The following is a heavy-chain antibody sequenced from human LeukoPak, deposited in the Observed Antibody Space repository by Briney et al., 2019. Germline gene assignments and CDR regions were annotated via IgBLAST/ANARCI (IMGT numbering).Heavy chain of an antibody. CDR1: GDSISRSTYY. Sequence: SETLSLTCTVSGDSISRSTYYWAWIRQPPGKGLEWIGSVYYGRSPYFNPSLESRATVSVDTSKNHFSLKMSSVTAADTAVYYCARSSGTGTFSYWGQGTLVTVSS. V-gene: IGHV4-39*02. CDR2: VYYGRSP. J-gene: IGHJ4*02. D-gene: IGHD6-25*01. CDR3: ARSSGTGTFSY.